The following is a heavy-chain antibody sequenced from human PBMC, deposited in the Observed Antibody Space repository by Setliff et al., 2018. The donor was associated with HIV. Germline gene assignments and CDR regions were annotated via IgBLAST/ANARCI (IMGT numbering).Heavy chain of an antibody. CDR2: IYTSGST. CDR3: AGSWSGYPLSFGY. V-gene: IGHV4-61*02. J-gene: IGHJ4*02. Sequence: PSETLSLTCTVSGGSISSGSYYWSWIRQPAGKGLEWIGRIYTSGSTNYNPSIKSRVAISVDTSKNQFSLKLSSVTAADTAVYYCAGSWSGYPLSFGYWGQGTLVTSPQ. CDR1: GGSISSGSYY. D-gene: IGHD3-3*01.